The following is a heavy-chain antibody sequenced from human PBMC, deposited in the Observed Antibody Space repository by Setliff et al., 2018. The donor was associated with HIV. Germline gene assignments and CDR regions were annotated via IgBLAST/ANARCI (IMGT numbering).Heavy chain of an antibody. CDR3: ARVIDYGVLYWSYYMDV. CDR2: INPSGGST. CDR1: GYTFTSYY. Sequence: ASVKVSCKASGYTFTSYYMHWVRQAPGQGLEWMGIINPSGGSTSYAQKLQGRVTMTTDTSTSTAYMELRSLRSDDTAVYYCARVIDYGVLYWSYYMDVWGKGTTVTVSS. V-gene: IGHV1-46*01. J-gene: IGHJ6*03. D-gene: IGHD4-17*01.